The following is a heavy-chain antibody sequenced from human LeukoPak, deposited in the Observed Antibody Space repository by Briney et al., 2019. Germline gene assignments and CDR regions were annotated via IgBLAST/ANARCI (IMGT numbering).Heavy chain of an antibody. CDR2: IIPIFGTA. CDR3: ARGYCSGGSCSHDAFDI. J-gene: IGHJ3*02. CDR1: GGTFSSYA. V-gene: IGHV1-69*05. D-gene: IGHD2-15*01. Sequence: SVKVSCKASGGTFSSYAISWVRQAPGQGLEWMGGIIPIFGTANYAQKFQGRVTITTDESTSTAYMELSSLRSEDTAVYYCARGYCSGGSCSHDAFDIWGQGTMVTVSS.